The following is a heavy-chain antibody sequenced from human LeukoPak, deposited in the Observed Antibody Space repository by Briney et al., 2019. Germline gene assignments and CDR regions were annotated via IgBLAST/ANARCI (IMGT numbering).Heavy chain of an antibody. CDR1: GFTFSDYY. D-gene: IGHD3-3*01. Sequence: GGSLRLSCAASGFTFSDYYMSWIRQAPGKGLEYVSAISSNGDSTYYADSVKGRFIISRDNSKNSLSLQMSSLGPEDTAVYYCVKSASSFGANWFDPWGQGTLVTVSS. V-gene: IGHV3-64D*09. J-gene: IGHJ5*02. CDR3: VKSASSFGANWFDP. CDR2: ISSNGDST.